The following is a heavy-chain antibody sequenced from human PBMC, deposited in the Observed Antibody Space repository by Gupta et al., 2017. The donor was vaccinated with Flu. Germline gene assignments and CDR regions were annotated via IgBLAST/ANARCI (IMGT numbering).Heavy chain of an antibody. V-gene: IGHV3-21*01. J-gene: IGHJ4*02. CDR1: GFTFSSYS. Sequence: EVQLVESGGGLVKPGGSLRLSCAASGFTFSSYSMNWVRQAPGKGLEWVSSISSSSSYIYYADSVKGRFTISRDNAKNSLYLQMNSLRAEDTAVYYCARESGSPLGLGLGFDYWGQGTLVTVSS. CDR3: ARESGSPLGLGLGFDY. D-gene: IGHD3-10*01. CDR2: ISSSSSYI.